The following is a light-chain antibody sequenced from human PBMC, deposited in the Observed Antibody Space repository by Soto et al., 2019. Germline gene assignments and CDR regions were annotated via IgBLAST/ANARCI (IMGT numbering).Light chain of an antibody. CDR2: AAS. Sequence: DLQMTQSPSSLSASVGDRVTITCRASQSISSYLNWYQQKPGKAPKLLIYAASSLQSGVPSRFSGRGSGTDFTLTISSLQPEEFASCFCQPSYRAAAFRGGPKVQFQ. V-gene: IGKV1-39*01. CDR3: QPSYRAAA. CDR1: QSISSY. J-gene: IGKJ4*01.